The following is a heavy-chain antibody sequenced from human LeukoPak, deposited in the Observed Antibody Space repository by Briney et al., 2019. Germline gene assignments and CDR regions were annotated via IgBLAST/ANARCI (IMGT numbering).Heavy chain of an antibody. Sequence: PGGSLRLSCAASAFTFSSYGMHWVRQAPGKGLEWVAFIRYDGGNKYYEDSVKGRFTISRDNSKNTPYLQMNSLRAEDTAVYYCAKDIPYYDFWSVFEGHAFDIWGQGTMVTVSS. J-gene: IGHJ3*02. V-gene: IGHV3-30*02. CDR3: AKDIPYYDFWSVFEGHAFDI. D-gene: IGHD3-3*01. CDR1: AFTFSSYG. CDR2: IRYDGGNK.